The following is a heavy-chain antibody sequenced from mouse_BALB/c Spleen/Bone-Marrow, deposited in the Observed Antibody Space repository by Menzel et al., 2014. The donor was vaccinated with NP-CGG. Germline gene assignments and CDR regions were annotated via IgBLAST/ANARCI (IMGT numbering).Heavy chain of an antibody. CDR1: GFNIKDTY. J-gene: IGHJ1*01. CDR3: ASYGYVWYFDV. CDR2: IDPANGNT. V-gene: IGHV14-3*02. D-gene: IGHD2-14*01. Sequence: EVKLVESGAELVKPGASVKLSCTASGFNIKDTYMHWVKQRPEQGLEWIGRIDPANGNTKYDPKFQAKATITADTSSNTAYLQLSSLTSEDTAVYFCASYGYVWYFDVWGAGTTVTVSS.